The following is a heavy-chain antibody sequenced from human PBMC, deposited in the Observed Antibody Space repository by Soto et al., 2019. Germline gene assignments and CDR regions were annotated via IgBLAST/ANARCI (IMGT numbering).Heavy chain of an antibody. CDR3: GRDGDSPYYYYGMDV. J-gene: IGHJ6*02. CDR1: GFTFSSYS. CDR2: ISSTSTYI. V-gene: IGHV3-21*01. D-gene: IGHD7-27*01. Sequence: EVQLVESGGGLVKPGGSLRLSCAASGFTFSSYSMNWVRQAPGKGLEWVSSISSTSTYIYYADSVKGRFTISRDNAKNSLYRQRNSLRAEDTAGYYCGRDGDSPYYYYGMDVWGQGTTVTVSS.